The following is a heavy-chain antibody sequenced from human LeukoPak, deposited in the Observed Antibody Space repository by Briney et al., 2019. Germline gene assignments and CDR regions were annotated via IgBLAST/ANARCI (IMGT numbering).Heavy chain of an antibody. V-gene: IGHV4-39*07. CDR3: ARMFWSGYYSWFDP. CDR1: GGSISSSSYY. D-gene: IGHD3-3*01. Sequence: PSETLSLTCTVSGGSISSSSYYWGWIRQPPGTGLEWIGSIYYSGSTYYNPSLKSRVTISVDTSKNQFSLELSSVTAADTAVYYCARMFWSGYYSWFDPWGQGTLVTVSS. J-gene: IGHJ5*02. CDR2: IYYSGST.